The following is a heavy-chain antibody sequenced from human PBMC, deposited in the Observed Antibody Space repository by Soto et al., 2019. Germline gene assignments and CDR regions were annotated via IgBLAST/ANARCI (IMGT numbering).Heavy chain of an antibody. V-gene: IGHV3-30*04. Sequence: PGGSLRLSCAASGFNFSSYAMHWVRQAPGKGLEWVAVISYDGGKKYYADSVKGRFTISRDNAKSTLSLQMNSLRAEDTAIYYCACSRRPARLGPKGAIDYWGQGALVTVSS. CDR2: ISYDGGKK. CDR1: GFNFSSYA. D-gene: IGHD2-15*01. J-gene: IGHJ4*02. CDR3: ACSRRPARLGPKGAIDY.